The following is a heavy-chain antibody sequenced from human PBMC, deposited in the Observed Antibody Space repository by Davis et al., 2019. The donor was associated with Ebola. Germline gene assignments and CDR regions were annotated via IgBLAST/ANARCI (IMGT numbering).Heavy chain of an antibody. CDR1: GFTFSSYG. Sequence: GGSLRLSCAASGFTFSSYGMHWVRQAPGKGLEWVAVIWYDGSNKYYADSVKGRFTISRDNSKNTLYLQMNSLRAEDTAVYYCARVRAIAVAGTVRKYGMDVWGQGTTVTVSS. V-gene: IGHV3-33*01. J-gene: IGHJ6*02. CDR3: ARVRAIAVAGTVRKYGMDV. CDR2: IWYDGSNK. D-gene: IGHD6-19*01.